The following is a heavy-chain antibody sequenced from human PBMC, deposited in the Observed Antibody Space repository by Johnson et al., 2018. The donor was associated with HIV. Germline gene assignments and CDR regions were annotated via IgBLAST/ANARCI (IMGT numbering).Heavy chain of an antibody. V-gene: IGHV3-13*01. CDR1: GFTFDDYG. Sequence: VQLVESGGGVVRPGGSLRLSCAASGFTFDDYGMSWVRQAPGKGLEWVSAIGTAGDTYYPGSVKGRFTISRENAKNTLYLQMNSLRAEDTAIYYCAKDGMVAGSGGADAFDIWGQGTMVTVSS. CDR3: AKDGMVAGSGGADAFDI. D-gene: IGHD6-19*01. CDR2: IGTAGDT. J-gene: IGHJ3*02.